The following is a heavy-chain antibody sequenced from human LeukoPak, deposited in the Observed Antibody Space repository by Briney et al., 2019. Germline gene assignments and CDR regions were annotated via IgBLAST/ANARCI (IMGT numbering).Heavy chain of an antibody. J-gene: IGHJ4*02. CDR3: ARVDPRGAMALYFDY. CDR2: IYNSGST. D-gene: IGHD3-16*01. V-gene: IGHV4-59*11. CDR1: GDSISSHY. Sequence: SETLSLTCTVSGDSISSHYWSWIRQPPGKGLEYIGYIYNSGSTNYSPSLKSRITISADTSKNQFSLKLSSVTAADTAVYHCARVDPRGAMALYFDYWGQGTLVTVSS.